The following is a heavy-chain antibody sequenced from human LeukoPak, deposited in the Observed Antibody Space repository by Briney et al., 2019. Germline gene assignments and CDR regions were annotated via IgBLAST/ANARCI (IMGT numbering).Heavy chain of an antibody. CDR3: ARVGGSGSYRLSGYYMDV. Sequence: GRSLRLSCAASGFTFDDYAMHWVRQAPGKGLEWVSGISWNSGSIGYADSVKGRFTNSRDNAKNSLYLQMNSLRAEDTALYYCARVGGSGSYRLSGYYMDVWGEGTTVTVSS. V-gene: IGHV3-9*01. CDR1: GFTFDDYA. D-gene: IGHD3-10*01. CDR2: ISWNSGSI. J-gene: IGHJ6*03.